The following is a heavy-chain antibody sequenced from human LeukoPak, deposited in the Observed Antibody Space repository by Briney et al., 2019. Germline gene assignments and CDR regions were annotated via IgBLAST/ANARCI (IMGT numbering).Heavy chain of an antibody. Sequence: GTSLRLSCEVSGLTINNRGMHWVRQAPGKGLEWVARISHDGNVEYYLDSVKGRLTISRDNSKNTLYLQMNSLTTEDTAIYYCAKDLGASGWYNWFDSWGQGTQVTVSS. CDR1: GLTINNRG. CDR3: AKDLGASGWYNWFDS. D-gene: IGHD6-19*01. CDR2: ISHDGNVE. J-gene: IGHJ5*01. V-gene: IGHV3-30*18.